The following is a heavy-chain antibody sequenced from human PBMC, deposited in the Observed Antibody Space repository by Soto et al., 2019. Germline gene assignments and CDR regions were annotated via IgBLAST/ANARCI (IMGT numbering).Heavy chain of an antibody. V-gene: IGHV1-69*01. Sequence: QVQLVQSGAEVKKPGSSVKVSCKASGGTFNNDAVTWVRQAPGQGLEWMGGIIPSSGTPNYAQRFQDRVTITADESRSIVYMELSSLRSEDTDLYYCASSYVTSWYGDYWGQGTLVTVSS. D-gene: IGHD6-13*01. CDR2: IIPSSGTP. CDR1: GGTFNNDA. CDR3: ASSYVTSWYGDY. J-gene: IGHJ4*02.